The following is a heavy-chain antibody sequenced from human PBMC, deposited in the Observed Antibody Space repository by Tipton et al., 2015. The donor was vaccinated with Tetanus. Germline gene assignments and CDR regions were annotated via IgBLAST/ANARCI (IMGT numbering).Heavy chain of an antibody. D-gene: IGHD5-18*01. Sequence: LRLSCTVSGGSISSFYWNWIRQSPGKGLEWIGYVYNSGSFNYNPSLKSRITISIDTSKTQFSLKLSSVTAADTAMYYCARASRYSYGSSSYFDYWGKGILLPVSS. CDR3: ARASRYSYGSSSYFDY. J-gene: IGHJ4*02. CDR1: GGSISSFY. V-gene: IGHV4-59*01. CDR2: VYNSGSF.